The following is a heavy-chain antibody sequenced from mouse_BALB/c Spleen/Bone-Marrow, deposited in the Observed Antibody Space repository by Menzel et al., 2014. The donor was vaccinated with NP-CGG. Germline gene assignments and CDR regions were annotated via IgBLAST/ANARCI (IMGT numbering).Heavy chain of an antibody. CDR3: TRGGNWEDFDY. J-gene: IGHJ2*01. D-gene: IGHD4-1*01. CDR1: GFSFSSFG. V-gene: IGHV5-17*02. CDR2: ISSGSITI. Sequence: EVQVVESGGGLVQPGGSRKLSCSASGFSFSSFGMHWVRQAPEKGLGWVAYISSGSITIFYADTVKGRFTISRDNPKNTLFLQMTSLRSEDTAMYYCTRGGNWEDFDYWGQGTTLTVSS.